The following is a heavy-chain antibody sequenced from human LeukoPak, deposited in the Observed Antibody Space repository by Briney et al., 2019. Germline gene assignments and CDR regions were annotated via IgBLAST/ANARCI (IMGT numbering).Heavy chain of an antibody. J-gene: IGHJ3*02. Sequence: SETLSLTCTVSGGSIRSYYWSWIRQPPGKGLEWIGYIYSSGSTDYNPSLKSRVTISVDTSKNQFSLKLNSVTAEDTAVYYCAMDTTGEGAFDIWGQGTMVTVSS. D-gene: IGHD3-16*01. CDR1: GGSIRSYY. CDR2: IYSSGST. V-gene: IGHV4-59*01. CDR3: AMDTTGEGAFDI.